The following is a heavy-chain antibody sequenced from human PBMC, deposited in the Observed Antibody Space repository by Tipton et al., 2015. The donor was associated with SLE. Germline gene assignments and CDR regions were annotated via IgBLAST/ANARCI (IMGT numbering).Heavy chain of an antibody. CDR3: AKDLAYRGGLDY. D-gene: IGHD2-21*01. V-gene: IGHV3-30*02. CDR1: GFTFTSYG. J-gene: IGHJ4*02. CDR2: LRYDGANK. Sequence: SLRLSCTASGFTFTSYGMPWVRQAPGKGLEWLAFLRYDGANKYYADSVKDRFSISRDHYKNTLYLQMNSLSAEDTAVYYCAKDLAYRGGLDYWGQGTLVTVSS.